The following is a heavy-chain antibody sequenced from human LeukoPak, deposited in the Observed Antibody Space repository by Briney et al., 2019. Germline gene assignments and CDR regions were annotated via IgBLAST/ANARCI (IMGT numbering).Heavy chain of an antibody. J-gene: IGHJ6*03. CDR2: IYSSGST. CDR3: ARGRVSSSTWHSTYYYYFYMDV. Sequence: SETLSLTCNVSGGSIRGYYWSWIRQPPGKGLEWIGYIYSSGSTNYNPSLKSRVAMSVDTSKNQFSLKVSSVTAADTAVYYCARGRVSSSTWHSTYYYYFYMDVWGKGTTVTVSS. CDR1: GGSIRGYY. D-gene: IGHD4-11*01. V-gene: IGHV4-59*01.